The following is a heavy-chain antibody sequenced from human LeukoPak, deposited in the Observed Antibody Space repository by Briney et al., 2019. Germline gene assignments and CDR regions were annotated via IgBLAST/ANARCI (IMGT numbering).Heavy chain of an antibody. CDR3: ARGGYSSSWYWDY. J-gene: IGHJ4*02. CDR1: GGTFTGYY. Sequence: ASVKVSCKASGGTFTGYYMHWVRQAPGQGLEWMGWINPNSGGTNYAQKFRGRVTMTRDTSISTAYMELSRLRSDDTAVCYCARGGYSSSWYWDYWGQGTLVTVSS. V-gene: IGHV1-2*02. CDR2: INPNSGGT. D-gene: IGHD6-13*01.